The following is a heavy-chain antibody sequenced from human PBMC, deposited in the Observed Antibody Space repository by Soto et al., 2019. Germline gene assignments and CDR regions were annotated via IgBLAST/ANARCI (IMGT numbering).Heavy chain of an antibody. CDR3: AKHRDYDGMDV. J-gene: IGHJ6*02. CDR2: LYYSGNT. CDR1: GGSISSSGYY. D-gene: IGHD2-21*01. V-gene: IGHV4-39*01. Sequence: SETLSLTCTVSGGSISSSGYYWGWIRQPPGKGLEWVGSLYYSGNTYYNPSLKSRVTMSIDTSKSQFSLQLRSLTAADTAVYYYAKHRDYDGMDVWSQGTAVTVSS.